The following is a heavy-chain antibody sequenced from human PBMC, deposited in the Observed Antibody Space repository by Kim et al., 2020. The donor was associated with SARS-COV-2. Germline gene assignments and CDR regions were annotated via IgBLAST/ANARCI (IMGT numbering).Heavy chain of an antibody. CDR2: INTNTGNP. J-gene: IGHJ5*02. Sequence: ASVKVSCKASGYTFTSYAMNWVRQAPGQGLEWMGWINTNTGNPTYAQGFTGRFVFSLDTSVRTAYLQITSLKPEDTGVHYCAREGGYSNGWNQATSWGQGTLVTVSS. CDR3: AREGGYSNGWNQATS. V-gene: IGHV7-4-1*02. CDR1: GYTFTSYA. D-gene: IGHD6-19*01.